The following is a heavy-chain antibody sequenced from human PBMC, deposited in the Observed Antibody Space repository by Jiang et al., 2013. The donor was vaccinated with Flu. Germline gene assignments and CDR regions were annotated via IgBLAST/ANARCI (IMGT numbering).Heavy chain of an antibody. Sequence: EVKKPEASVKVSCKTSGYVFTSYYLHWVRQAPGQGLEWMGIINPSGASTKYAQKFQGRVTMTTDTSTSTVYMELSSLRSEDTALYYCARGSTGTTDYWGQGTLVTVSS. CDR1: GYVFTSYY. CDR3: ARGSTGTTDY. D-gene: IGHD1-7*01. CDR2: INPSGAST. V-gene: IGHV1-46*01. J-gene: IGHJ4*02.